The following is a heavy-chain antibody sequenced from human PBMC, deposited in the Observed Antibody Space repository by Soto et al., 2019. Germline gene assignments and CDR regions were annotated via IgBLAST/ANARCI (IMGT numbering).Heavy chain of an antibody. CDR1: GFTFSSYW. V-gene: IGHV3-7*05. D-gene: IGHD3-3*01. J-gene: IGHJ4*02. Sequence: EVQLVESGGGLVQPGGSLRLSCAASGFTFSSYWMSWVRQAPGKGLEWVANIKPDGSEKYYVDSVKGRFTISRDNAKNSLYLQMNSLRAEDTAVYYCARAGDDFWSGYYLFSRSGTDYWGQGTLVTVSS. CDR3: ARAGDDFWSGYYLFSRSGTDY. CDR2: IKPDGSEK.